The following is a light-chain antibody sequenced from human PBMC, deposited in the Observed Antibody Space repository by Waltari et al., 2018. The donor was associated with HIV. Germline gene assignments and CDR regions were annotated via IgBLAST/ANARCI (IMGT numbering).Light chain of an antibody. CDR3: AAWDDTLSGQGV. CDR1: TSNIGSNY. CDR2: RDN. J-gene: IGLJ2*01. V-gene: IGLV1-47*01. Sequence: QSVLTQPPSVSGTPGQRVTISCSGITSNIGSNYVYWYQQLPETAPKLLIYRDNQRPSGVPDRFSGSKSGTSASLAINGLRSEDEADYYCAAWDDTLSGQGVFGGGTKLTVL.